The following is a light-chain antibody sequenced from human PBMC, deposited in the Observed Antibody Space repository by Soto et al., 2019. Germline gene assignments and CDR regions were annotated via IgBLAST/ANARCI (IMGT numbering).Light chain of an antibody. V-gene: IGKV1-27*01. CDR2: TAS. J-gene: IGKJ4*01. CDR1: QDITNY. Sequence: DIHTTPSPTSRSASVRGRVTITCRASQDITNYLAWYQQKPGKVPKLLIYTASSLQSGVPSRFSGSGSGTDFTLTISSLQPEDVATYYCQEYKNAPLTFGGGTKVDI. CDR3: QEYKNAPLT.